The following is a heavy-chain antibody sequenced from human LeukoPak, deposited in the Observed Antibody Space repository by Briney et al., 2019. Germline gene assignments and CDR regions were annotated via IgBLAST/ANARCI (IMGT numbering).Heavy chain of an antibody. V-gene: IGHV4-38-2*02. CDR3: ARDPYSGLDAYDI. D-gene: IGHD4-23*01. J-gene: IGHJ3*02. CDR2: IHHSGST. Sequence: SETLSLTCTVSGYSISSGYYWGWIRPPPGKGLEWIGSIHHSGSTYYNPSLKSRVTISVDTSKNQFSLKLSSVTAADTAVYYCARDPYSGLDAYDIWGQGTMVTVSS. CDR1: GYSISSGYY.